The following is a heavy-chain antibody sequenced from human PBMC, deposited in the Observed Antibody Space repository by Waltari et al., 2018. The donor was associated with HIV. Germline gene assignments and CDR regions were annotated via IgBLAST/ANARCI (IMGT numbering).Heavy chain of an antibody. V-gene: IGHV1-18*01. Sequence: QLLQSGPETGKPGAAVTISCKASGYDFASYGITWVRRAPGVGLEWVGWIWADDVNIDVDRKFKDRVSLTTDTSTATAFLEVRSLTVDDTATYYWTKGGGSWIQETHYYKAFDVWGHGTTVIV. J-gene: IGHJ6*02. CDR2: IWADDVNI. CDR1: GYDFASYG. CDR3: TKGGGSWIQETHYYKAFDV. D-gene: IGHD5-18*01.